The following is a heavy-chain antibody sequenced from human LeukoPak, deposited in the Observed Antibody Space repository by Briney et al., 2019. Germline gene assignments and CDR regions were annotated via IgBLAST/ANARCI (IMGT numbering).Heavy chain of an antibody. CDR3: AKALYGGNTV. D-gene: IGHD4-23*01. Sequence: GGSLRLSCAASGFTFSTYAMGWVRQAPGEGLRWVSSISGNGVTTYYAASVKGRFTISRDNSKNTLYLQMNSLRAEDTALYYCAKALYGGNTVWGQGTLVTVSS. J-gene: IGHJ4*02. V-gene: IGHV3-23*01. CDR1: GFTFSTYA. CDR2: ISGNGVTT.